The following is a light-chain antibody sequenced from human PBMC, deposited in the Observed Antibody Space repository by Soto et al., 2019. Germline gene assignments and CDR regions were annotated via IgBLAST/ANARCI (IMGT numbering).Light chain of an antibody. CDR3: TSYTSSSTYV. CDR2: DVS. V-gene: IGLV2-18*02. Sequence: QSALTQPPSVSGSPGQSVTISCTGTSSDVGSYNRVSWYQQPPGTAPKLMIYDVSNRPSGVPDRFSGSKSGTTASLTISGLQAADEADYYCTSYTSSSTYVFGTGTKLTVL. CDR1: SSDVGSYNR. J-gene: IGLJ1*01.